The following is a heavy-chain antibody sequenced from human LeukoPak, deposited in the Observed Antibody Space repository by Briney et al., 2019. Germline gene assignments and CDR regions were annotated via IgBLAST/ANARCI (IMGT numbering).Heavy chain of an antibody. Sequence: SETLSLTCAVYGGSFSGYYWSWIRQPPGKGLEWIGEINHSGSTNYNPSRKSRVTISVDTSKNQFSLKLSSVTAADTAVYYCARGLYYDFWSGPFDPWGQGTLVTVSS. CDR2: INHSGST. D-gene: IGHD3-3*01. J-gene: IGHJ5*02. V-gene: IGHV4-34*01. CDR3: ARGLYYDFWSGPFDP. CDR1: GGSFSGYY.